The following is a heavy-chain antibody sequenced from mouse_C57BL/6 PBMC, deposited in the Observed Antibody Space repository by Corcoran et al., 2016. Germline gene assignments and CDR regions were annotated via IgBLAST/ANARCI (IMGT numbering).Heavy chain of an antibody. D-gene: IGHD2-4*01. V-gene: IGHV1-18*01. J-gene: IGHJ3*01. Sequence: EVQLQQSGPELVKPGASVKIPCKASGYTFTDYNMDWVKQSHGKSLEWIGDINPNNGGTIYNQKFKGTATLTVDKSSSTAYMELRSLTSEDTAFYYCARRGYDYDDAWFAYWGQGTLVTVSA. CDR3: ARRGYDYDDAWFAY. CDR1: GYTFTDYN. CDR2: INPNNGGT.